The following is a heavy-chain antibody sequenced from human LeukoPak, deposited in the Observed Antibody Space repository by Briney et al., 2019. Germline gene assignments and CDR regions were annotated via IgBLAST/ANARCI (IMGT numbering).Heavy chain of an antibody. CDR1: AFIFSNYG. CDR3: ARDTRGGLLWSGYSYGMDV. J-gene: IGHJ6*02. CDR2: KWYDGSNK. Sequence: GRSLRLSCAASAFIFSNYGMHWVRQAPGKGLECVVVKWYDGSNKYYADSVKGRFTISRDNSKNTLYLQMNSLRAEDTAVYYCARDTRGGLLWSGYSYGMDVWGQGTTVAVSS. D-gene: IGHD3-3*01. V-gene: IGHV3-33*01.